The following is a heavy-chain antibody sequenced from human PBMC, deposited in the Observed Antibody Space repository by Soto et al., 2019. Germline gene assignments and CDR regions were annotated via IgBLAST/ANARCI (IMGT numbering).Heavy chain of an antibody. CDR3: EKAGWGGAYYYGLDV. Sequence: GGSLRLSCAASGFNFNNYAMHWVRQAPGKGLEWVAVVTFDGSRTYYADSVKGRFTISRDSSNNTVSLQMNSLTNEDTAVYYCEKAGWGGAYYYGLDVWGQWTTVTVSS. J-gene: IGHJ6*02. CDR1: GFNFNNYA. V-gene: IGHV3-30*18. D-gene: IGHD2-21*01. CDR2: VTFDGSRT.